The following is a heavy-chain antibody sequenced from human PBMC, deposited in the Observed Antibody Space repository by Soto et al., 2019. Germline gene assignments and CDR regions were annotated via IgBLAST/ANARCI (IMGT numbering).Heavy chain of an antibody. CDR3: AREFTHSNLEWNYYYMDV. Sequence: ASVKVSCKASGYTFTSYYMHWVRQAPGQGLEWMGIINPSGGSTSYAQKFQGRVTMTRDTSTSTVYMELSSLRSEDTAVYYFAREFTHSNLEWNYYYMDVWGKGTTVTVSS. J-gene: IGHJ6*03. CDR2: INPSGGST. V-gene: IGHV1-46*03. D-gene: IGHD3-3*01. CDR1: GYTFTSYY.